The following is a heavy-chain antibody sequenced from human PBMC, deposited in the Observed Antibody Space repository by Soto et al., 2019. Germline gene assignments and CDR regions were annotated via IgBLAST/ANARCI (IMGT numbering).Heavy chain of an antibody. CDR2: IWYDGSNK. J-gene: IGHJ4*02. Sequence: QVLLVESGGGVVQPGTSLRLSCAASGFMFNTYGMHWVRQAPGKGLEWVAGIWYDGSNKYYADSVKGRFTISRDNSKNTLFLQMNSLRAEDTAVYYCARLGYYFDSTNSLGNYWGQGTLVTVSS. V-gene: IGHV3-33*01. D-gene: IGHD3-22*01. CDR1: GFMFNTYG. CDR3: ARLGYYFDSTNSLGNY.